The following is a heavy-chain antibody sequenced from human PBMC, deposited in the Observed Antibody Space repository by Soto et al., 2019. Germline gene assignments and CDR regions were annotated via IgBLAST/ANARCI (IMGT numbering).Heavy chain of an antibody. D-gene: IGHD6-13*01. V-gene: IGHV4-30-2*01. Sequence: PSETLSLTCAVSGGSISSGGYSWSWIRQPPGKGLEWIGYIYHSGSTYYNPSLKSRVTISVDRSKNQFSLKLTSVTAADTAVYYCAAEISSAGHYWGQGTLVTVSS. CDR2: IYHSGST. CDR1: GGSISSGGYS. CDR3: AAEISSAGHY. J-gene: IGHJ4*02.